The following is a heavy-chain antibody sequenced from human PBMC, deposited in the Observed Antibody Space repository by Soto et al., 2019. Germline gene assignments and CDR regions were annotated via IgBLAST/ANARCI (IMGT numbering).Heavy chain of an antibody. CDR3: AKRPLGNNRYCSSTSCSSSAREDY. CDR2: ISGSGGST. D-gene: IGHD2-2*01. V-gene: IGHV3-23*01. Sequence: GGSLRLSCAASGFTFSSYAMSWVRQAPGKGLEWVSAISGSGGSTYYADSVKGRFTISRDNSKNTLYLQMNSLRAEDTAVYYCAKRPLGNNRYCSSTSCSSSAREDYWGQGTLVTVSS. J-gene: IGHJ4*02. CDR1: GFTFSSYA.